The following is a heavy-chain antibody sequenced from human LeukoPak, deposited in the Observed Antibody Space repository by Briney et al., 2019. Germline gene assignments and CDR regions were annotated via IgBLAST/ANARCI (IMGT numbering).Heavy chain of an antibody. CDR3: ARRRGLTAAGSYCFDY. D-gene: IGHD6-13*01. V-gene: IGHV4-34*01. J-gene: IGHJ4*02. Sequence: PSETLSLTCAVYGGSFSGYYWSWIRQPPGKGLEWIGEINHSGSTNYNPSLKSRVTISVDTSKNQFSLKRSSVTAADTAVYYCARRRGLTAAGSYCFDYWGQGTLVTLSS. CDR1: GGSFSGYY. CDR2: INHSGST.